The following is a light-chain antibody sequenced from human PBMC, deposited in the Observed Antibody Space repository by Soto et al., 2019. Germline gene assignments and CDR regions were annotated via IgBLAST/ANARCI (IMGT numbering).Light chain of an antibody. CDR1: QDISTW. Sequence: IQMTQSPSSVSASVGDRVTITCRASQDISTWLAWYQQKPGKAPNLLIYAASSLVRGVPSRFSCSGSGTDFTRTISSLQPEDYATYYCQQSYSFPHTFGGGTKVEIK. V-gene: IGKV1-12*01. CDR3: QQSYSFPHT. J-gene: IGKJ4*01. CDR2: AAS.